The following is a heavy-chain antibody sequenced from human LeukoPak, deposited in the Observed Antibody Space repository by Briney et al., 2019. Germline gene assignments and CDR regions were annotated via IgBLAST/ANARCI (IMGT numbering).Heavy chain of an antibody. V-gene: IGHV3-53*05. CDR2: IYSGGST. D-gene: IGHD2-21*01. CDR3: ARDVGIVVVTGGDNY. J-gene: IGHJ4*02. Sequence: GGSLRLSCAASGFTVSSNYMSWVRQAPGKGLEWVSVIYSGGSTYYADSVKGRFTISRDNSKNTLYLQMNSLRAEDTAVYYCARDVGIVVVTGGDNYWGQGTLVTVSS. CDR1: GFTVSSNY.